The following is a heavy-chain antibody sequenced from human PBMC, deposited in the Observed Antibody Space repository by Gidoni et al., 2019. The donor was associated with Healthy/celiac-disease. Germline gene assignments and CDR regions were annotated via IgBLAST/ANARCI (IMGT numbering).Heavy chain of an antibody. CDR3: VKEGPGRTLYYDILTGYPNFDY. CDR1: GFTFRSYA. J-gene: IGHJ4*02. Sequence: EVQLVESGGGLVQPGGSLRLSCSASGFTFRSYAMHWVRQAPGKGLEYVSAISSNGGSTYYADSVKGRFTISRDNSKNTLYLQMSSLRAEDTAVYYCVKEGPGRTLYYDILTGYPNFDYWGQGTLVTVSS. V-gene: IGHV3-64D*06. CDR2: ISSNGGST. D-gene: IGHD3-9*01.